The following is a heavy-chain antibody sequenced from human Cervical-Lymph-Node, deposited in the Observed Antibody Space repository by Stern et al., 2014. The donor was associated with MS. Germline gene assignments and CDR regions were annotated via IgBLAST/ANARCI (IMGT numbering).Heavy chain of an antibody. J-gene: IGHJ4*02. CDR1: GYTFTTYG. Sequence: MQLVESGTEVKKPGASVLVSCKASGYTFTTYGITWVRQAPGQGLEWMGWISADRCNTKYAQKFQDRVTMTRDTTTGTAYMEVRSLRSEDTAVYYCARDKMHAFDYWGQGTQVTVPS. CDR2: ISADRCNT. D-gene: IGHD2-8*01. CDR3: ARDKMHAFDY. V-gene: IGHV1-18*01.